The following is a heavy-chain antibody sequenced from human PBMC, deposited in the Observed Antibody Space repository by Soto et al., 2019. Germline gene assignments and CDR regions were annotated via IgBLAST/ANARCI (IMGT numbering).Heavy chain of an antibody. J-gene: IGHJ4*02. D-gene: IGHD6-6*01. CDR2: ISYDGSNK. CDR3: ARDAPNDSSSSGPLYYFDY. Sequence: GGSLRLSCAASGFTFSSYAMHWVRQAPGKGLEWVAVISYDGSNKYYADSVKGRFPISRDNSKNTLYLQMNSLRAEDTAVYYCARDAPNDSSSSGPLYYFDYWGQGTLVTVSS. V-gene: IGHV3-30-3*01. CDR1: GFTFSSYA.